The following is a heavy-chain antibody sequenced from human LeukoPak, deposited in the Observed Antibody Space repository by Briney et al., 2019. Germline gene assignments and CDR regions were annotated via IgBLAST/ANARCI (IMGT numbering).Heavy chain of an antibody. D-gene: IGHD2-15*01. CDR1: GFTFSRYS. Sequence: GGSLRLSCAASGFTFSRYSINWVRQAPGKGLEWVSYIGSSGSTIYYADSVKGRFTISRDNAKNSLYLQMNSLRDEDTAVYYCARLWGYCSGGSCYSTPYWGQGTLVTVSS. CDR2: IGSSGSTI. CDR3: ARLWGYCSGGSCYSTPY. J-gene: IGHJ4*02. V-gene: IGHV3-48*02.